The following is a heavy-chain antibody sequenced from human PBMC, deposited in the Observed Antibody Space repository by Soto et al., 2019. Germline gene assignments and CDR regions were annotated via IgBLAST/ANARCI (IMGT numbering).Heavy chain of an antibody. J-gene: IGHJ4*02. V-gene: IGHV3-30-3*01. D-gene: IGHD3-16*01. CDR1: GFTFSSYA. CDR2: ISYDGSNK. Sequence: QVQLVESGGGVVQPGRSLRLSCAASGFTFSSYAMHWVRQAPGKGLEWVAVISYDGSNKYYADSVKGRFTISRDNSKNTLYLQMNSLRAEDTAVYYCARTFGLGRFPDYWGQGTLVTGSS. CDR3: ARTFGLGRFPDY.